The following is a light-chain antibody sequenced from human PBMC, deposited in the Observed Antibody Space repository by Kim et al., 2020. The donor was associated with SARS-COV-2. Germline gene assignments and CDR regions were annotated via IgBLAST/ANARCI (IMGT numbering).Light chain of an antibody. CDR1: RSNIGRNY. J-gene: IGLJ3*02. CDR2: RNN. CDR3: AAWDDSLSGSWV. Sequence: VTISCSGSRSNIGRNYVYWYQQLPGTAPKLLIYRNNQRPSGVPDRFSGSKSGTSASLAIGGLRSEDEADYYCAAWDDSLSGSWVFGGGTQLTVL. V-gene: IGLV1-47*01.